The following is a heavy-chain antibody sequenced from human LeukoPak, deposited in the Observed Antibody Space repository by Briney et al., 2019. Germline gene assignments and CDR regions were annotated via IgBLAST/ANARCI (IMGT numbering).Heavy chain of an antibody. V-gene: IGHV4-39*01. CDR3: ARRLEVRLPADAFDL. CDR2: IYHTGVA. Sequence: PSETLSLTCSVSGGSISNSDYYWGWLRQSPGKGLEWIGSIYHTGVAFYNPSLRSRVTISVDTSKNPFSLSLTSVTPADTAVFYCARRLEVRLPADAFDLWGQGTMVTVSS. D-gene: IGHD5-12*01. J-gene: IGHJ3*01. CDR1: GGSISNSDYY.